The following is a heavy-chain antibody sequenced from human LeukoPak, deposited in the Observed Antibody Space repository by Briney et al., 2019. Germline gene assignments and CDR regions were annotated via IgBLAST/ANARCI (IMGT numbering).Heavy chain of an antibody. D-gene: IGHD1-14*01. CDR3: ARVMTTPYYYFDY. CDR1: GYTFTSYD. V-gene: IGHV1-8*01. J-gene: IGHJ4*02. Sequence: GASVKVSCKASGYTFTSYDINWVRQATGRGPEWMGWMNPNSGSTGYAQKFQGRVTMTRNTSISTAYMELSSLRSEDTAVYYCARVMTTPYYYFDYWGQGTLVTVSS. CDR2: MNPNSGST.